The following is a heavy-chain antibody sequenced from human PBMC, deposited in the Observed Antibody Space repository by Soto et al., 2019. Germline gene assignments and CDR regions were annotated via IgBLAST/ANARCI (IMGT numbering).Heavy chain of an antibody. CDR1: GFTVSNNY. J-gene: IGHJ6*02. D-gene: IGHD3-22*01. Sequence: GGSLSLSCAASGFTVSNNYISWVRQAPGKGLEWASVIYTGGRTYYADSVKGRFTISRDNSKNTLYLQMNGLRAEDTAVYYCAGDSGYYDSSGYLPYHYYAMDVWGQGTTVTVSS. CDR3: AGDSGYYDSSGYLPYHYYAMDV. CDR2: IYTGGRT. V-gene: IGHV3-53*01.